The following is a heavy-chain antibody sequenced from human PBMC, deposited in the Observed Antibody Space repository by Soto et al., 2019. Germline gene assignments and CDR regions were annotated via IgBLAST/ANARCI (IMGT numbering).Heavy chain of an antibody. Sequence: SETLSLTCTVSGGSISSSSYYWGWIRQPPGKGLEWIGSIYYSGSTYYNPSLKSRVTISVDTSKNQFSLKLSSVTAADTAVYYCARHGGDFWSGGDYWGQGTLVTVSS. CDR3: ARHGGDFWSGGDY. CDR1: GGSISSSSYY. CDR2: IYYSGST. D-gene: IGHD3-3*01. V-gene: IGHV4-39*01. J-gene: IGHJ4*02.